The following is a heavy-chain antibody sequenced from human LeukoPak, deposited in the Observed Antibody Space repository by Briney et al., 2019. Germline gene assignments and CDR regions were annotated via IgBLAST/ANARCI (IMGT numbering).Heavy chain of an antibody. CDR3: ARGVTYSFDY. V-gene: IGHV6-1*01. CDR1: GDSVSSTSAA. Sequence: SQTLSLTCAISGDSVSSTSAAWNWIRQSPSRGLEWLGGTYYRSQWCNEYAASVISRIAINSDTSKNHFSLQLNSVTPGDTAVYYCARGVTYSFDYWGQGTLVTVSS. CDR2: TYYRSQWCN. D-gene: IGHD2-21*02. J-gene: IGHJ4*02.